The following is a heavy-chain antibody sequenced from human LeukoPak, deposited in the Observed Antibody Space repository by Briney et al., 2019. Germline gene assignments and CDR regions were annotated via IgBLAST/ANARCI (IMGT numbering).Heavy chain of an antibody. J-gene: IGHJ4*02. D-gene: IGHD5-24*01. V-gene: IGHV3-74*01. CDR2: INSDGSST. CDR3: ARGEMANLY. Sequence: GGSLRLSCAASGLTFSGSVLLWVRQAPGKGLVWVSRINSDGSSTSYADSVKGRFTISRDNAKNTLYLQMNSLRAEDTAVYYCARGEMANLYWGQGTLVTVSS. CDR1: GLTFSGSV.